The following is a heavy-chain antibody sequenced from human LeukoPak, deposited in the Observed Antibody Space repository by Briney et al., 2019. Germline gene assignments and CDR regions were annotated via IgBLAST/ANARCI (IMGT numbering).Heavy chain of an antibody. V-gene: IGHV3-23*01. CDR1: GFTFSSYA. CDR3: AELGITMIGGV. D-gene: IGHD3-10*02. Sequence: GGSLRLSCAASGFTFSSYAMSWVRQAPGKGLEWVSSISNSGDDIYYADSVKGRFTISRDNSKSTLHLQMNSLRAEDTAVYYCAELGITMIGGVWGKGTTVTISS. CDR2: ISNSGDDI. J-gene: IGHJ6*04.